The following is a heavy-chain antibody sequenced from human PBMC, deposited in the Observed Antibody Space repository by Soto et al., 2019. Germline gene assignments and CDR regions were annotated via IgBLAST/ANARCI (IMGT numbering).Heavy chain of an antibody. CDR3: ARQEITMVRGVITVFDY. J-gene: IGHJ4*02. V-gene: IGHV4-39*01. CDR2: IYYSGST. D-gene: IGHD3-10*01. Sequence: QLQLQESGPGLVKPSETLSLTCTVSGGSISCSSYYWGWIRQPPGKGLEWIGSIYYSGSTYYNPSLKSRVTISVDTSKNQFSLKLSSVTAADTAVYYCARQEITMVRGVITVFDYWGQGTLVTVSS. CDR1: GGSISCSSYY.